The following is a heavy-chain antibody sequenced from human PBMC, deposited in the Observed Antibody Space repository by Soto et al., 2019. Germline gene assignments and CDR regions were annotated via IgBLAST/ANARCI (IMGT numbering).Heavy chain of an antibody. V-gene: IGHV3-13*05. Sequence: GWSLRLSCAASGFTLSAYDMHWVRQAEGKGLEWVSALGAADDPYYLVSVKGRFTISRENAKNSLYLQMNNLRAGDTAVYYCARAYSGRLPRRADYYYAMEVWGQGTKFTVSS. J-gene: IGHJ6*02. CDR1: GFTLSAYD. D-gene: IGHD2-15*01. CDR2: LGAADDP. CDR3: ARAYSGRLPRRADYYYAMEV.